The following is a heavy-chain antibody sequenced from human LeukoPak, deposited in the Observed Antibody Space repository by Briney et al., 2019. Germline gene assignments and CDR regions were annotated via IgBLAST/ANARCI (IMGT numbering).Heavy chain of an antibody. CDR1: GYTFTSYA. CDR3: ARDAHLGDAFDI. V-gene: IGHV1-3*01. Sequence: ASVKVSCKTSGYTFTSYAMHWVRQAPGQRLEWMGWINAGTGNTKYSQKFQGRVTITRDTSASTAYMELSSLRSEDTAVYYCARDAHLGDAFDIWGQGTMVTVSS. J-gene: IGHJ3*02. D-gene: IGHD3-16*01. CDR2: INAGTGNT.